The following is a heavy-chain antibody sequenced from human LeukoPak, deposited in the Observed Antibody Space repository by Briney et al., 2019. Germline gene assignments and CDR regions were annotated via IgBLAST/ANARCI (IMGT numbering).Heavy chain of an antibody. J-gene: IGHJ5*01. CDR1: GFTFSTYG. D-gene: IGHD1-26*01. CDR2: IWYDGSNE. Sequence: GGSLRLSCAASGFTFSTYGMHWVRQAPGKGLEWVASIWYDGSNEQHADSVRGRFTISRDNSKNTLYLQMNSLRPEDTAVYYCAKARIMGAMLDSWGQGTLVTVSS. V-gene: IGHV3-30*02. CDR3: AKARIMGAMLDS.